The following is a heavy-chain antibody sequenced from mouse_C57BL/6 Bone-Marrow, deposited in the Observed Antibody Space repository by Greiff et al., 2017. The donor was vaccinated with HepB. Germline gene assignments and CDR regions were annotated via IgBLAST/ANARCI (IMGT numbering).Heavy chain of an antibody. CDR1: GFSLSTSGMG. CDR3: ARLITTVVAFYAMDY. V-gene: IGHV8-12*01. D-gene: IGHD1-1*01. CDR2: IYWDDDK. Sequence: QVTLKESGPGILQSSQTLSLTCSFSGFSLSTSGMGVSWIRQPSGKGLEWLAHIYWDDDKRYNPSLKSRLTISKDTSRNQVFLKITSVDTADTATYYCARLITTVVAFYAMDYWGQGTSVTVSS. J-gene: IGHJ4*01.